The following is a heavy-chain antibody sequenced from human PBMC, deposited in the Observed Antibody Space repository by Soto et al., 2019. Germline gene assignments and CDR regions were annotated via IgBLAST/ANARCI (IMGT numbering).Heavy chain of an antibody. CDR2: INPGSGVT. CDR1: GYSFTKYH. Sequence: XSVKVSCKASGYSFTKYHMHWVRQAPGQGLEWMGWINPGSGVTNQAQKFQGRVTMTRDTSITTTYMELNSLTSDDTTVYYCARVAGHKNARFDNWGQGALVTVSS. D-gene: IGHD1-1*01. J-gene: IGHJ4*02. V-gene: IGHV1-2*02. CDR3: ARVAGHKNARFDN.